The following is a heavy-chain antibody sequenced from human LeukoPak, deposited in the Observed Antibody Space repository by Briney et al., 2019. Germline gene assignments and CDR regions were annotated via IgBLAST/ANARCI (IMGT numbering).Heavy chain of an antibody. CDR2: ISAYNGNT. CDR3: ARTYCDTTACSNWFVP. V-gene: IGHV1-18*01. Sequence: ASVKVSCKASGYTFTSYGISWVRQAPGQGLEWMGWISAYNGNTNYAQKLQGRVTMTRDTSINTVYMDLSRLRSDDTAVYYCARTYCDTTACSNWFVPWGQGTLVTVSS. D-gene: IGHD2/OR15-2a*01. J-gene: IGHJ5*02. CDR1: GYTFTSYG.